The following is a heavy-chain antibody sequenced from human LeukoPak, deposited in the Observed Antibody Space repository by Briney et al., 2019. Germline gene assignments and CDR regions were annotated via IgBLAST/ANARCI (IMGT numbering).Heavy chain of an antibody. V-gene: IGHV3-49*04. J-gene: IGHJ4*02. CDR2: SRSVVYGGTI. CDR3: SRDHSYGYGPFDL. D-gene: IGHD5-18*01. CDR1: GFTFSSYS. Sequence: GGSLRLSCAASGFTFSSYSMNWVRQAPGKGLEWVGYSRSVVYGGTIEYAASVKGRFTISRDESKTIAYLQMNSLEIEDTAVYYCSRDHSYGYGPFDLWGQGTLVTVSP.